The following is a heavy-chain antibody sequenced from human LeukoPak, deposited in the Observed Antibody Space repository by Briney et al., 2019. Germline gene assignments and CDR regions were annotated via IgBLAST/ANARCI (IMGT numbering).Heavy chain of an antibody. Sequence: ASAKVSCKVSGYTLTELSMHWVRQAPGKGLEWMGGFDPEDGETIYAQKFQGRVTMTEDTSTDTAYMELSSLRSEDTAVYYCATDLIGPAAAILLWGQGTLVTVSS. CDR1: GYTLTELS. D-gene: IGHD2-2*01. CDR3: ATDLIGPAAAILL. J-gene: IGHJ4*02. V-gene: IGHV1-24*01. CDR2: FDPEDGET.